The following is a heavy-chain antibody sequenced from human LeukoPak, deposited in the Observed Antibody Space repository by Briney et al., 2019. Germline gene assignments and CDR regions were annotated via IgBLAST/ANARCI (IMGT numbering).Heavy chain of an antibody. Sequence: GGSLRLSCAGSGFSISSYGMSWVRQAPGKGLEWVSAISGSGGDTYYADSVKGRFTISRDNSKNTLYMQMNSLGAEDTAVYYCGREWAVDFWGQGTLVTVSS. CDR2: ISGSGGDT. CDR3: GREWAVDF. CDR1: GFSISSYG. J-gene: IGHJ4*02. V-gene: IGHV3-23*01.